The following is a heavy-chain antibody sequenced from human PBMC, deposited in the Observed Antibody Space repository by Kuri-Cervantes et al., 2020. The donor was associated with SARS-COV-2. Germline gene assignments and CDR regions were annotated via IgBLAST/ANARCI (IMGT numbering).Heavy chain of an antibody. J-gene: IGHJ6*03. Sequence: GESLKISCAASGFTFSSYAMHWVRQAPGKGLEYVSAISSNGGSTYYANSEKGRFTISRDNSKNTLYLQMGSLRAEDMAVYYCARMGEPYYMDVWGKGTTVTVSS. CDR2: ISSNGGST. V-gene: IGHV3-64*01. CDR3: ARMGEPYYMDV. CDR1: GFTFSSYA. D-gene: IGHD3-16*01.